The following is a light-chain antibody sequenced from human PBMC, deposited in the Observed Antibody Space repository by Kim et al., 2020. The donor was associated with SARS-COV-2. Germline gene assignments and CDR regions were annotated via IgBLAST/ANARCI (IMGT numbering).Light chain of an antibody. CDR2: GKN. J-gene: IGLJ1*01. Sequence: SSELTQDPAVSVALGQTVRITCQGDSLRSYYASWYQQKPGQAPVLVIYGKNNRPSGIPDRFSGSSSGNTASLTITGAQAEDEADYYCNSRDSSGNPHYVFGTGTQLTVL. CDR3: NSRDSSGNPHYV. CDR1: SLRSYY. V-gene: IGLV3-19*01.